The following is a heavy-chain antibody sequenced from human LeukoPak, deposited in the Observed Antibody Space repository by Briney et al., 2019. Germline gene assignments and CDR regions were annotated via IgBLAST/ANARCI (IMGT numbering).Heavy chain of an antibody. V-gene: IGHV3-30-3*01. CDR3: ARASSGVGIYFDY. CDR2: ISYDGSNK. J-gene: IGHJ4*02. D-gene: IGHD6-19*01. CDR1: GFTFSSYA. Sequence: GGSLSLSCAASGFTFSSYAMHWVRQAPGKGLEWVAVISYDGSNKYYADSVKGRFTISRDNAKNSLYLQMNSLRAEDTAVYYCARASSGVGIYFDYWGQGTLVTVSS.